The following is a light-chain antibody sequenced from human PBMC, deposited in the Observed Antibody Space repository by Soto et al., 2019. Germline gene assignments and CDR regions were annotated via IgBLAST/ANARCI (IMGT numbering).Light chain of an antibody. CDR2: DAS. Sequence: EIVMTQSLATLSVTPGERATLSCRASQSVSSNLAWYQQNPGQAPRLLIYDASNRATGIPARFSGSGSGTDFTLTISSLDPEDFAVHYCQQRSDWPPITFGQGTRPAIK. J-gene: IGKJ5*01. CDR1: QSVSSN. V-gene: IGKV3-11*01. CDR3: QQRSDWPPIT.